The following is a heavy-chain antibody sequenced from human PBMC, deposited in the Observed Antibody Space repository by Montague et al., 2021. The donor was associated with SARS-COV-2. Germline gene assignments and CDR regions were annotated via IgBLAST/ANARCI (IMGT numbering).Heavy chain of an antibody. D-gene: IGHD3-10*01. CDR3: ARGMIRGVTTPFDY. CDR1: SGSIISSGYY. CDR2: IYYSGTT. Sequence: SEILSLTCSVSSGSIISSGYYWGWIRQPPGKELEWIGNIYYSGTTYYNPSLQSRGTISVDTSKNLLSLRLSSVTAADTAVYFCARGMIRGVTTPFDYWGQGSQVTVSS. V-gene: IGHV4-39*02. J-gene: IGHJ4*02.